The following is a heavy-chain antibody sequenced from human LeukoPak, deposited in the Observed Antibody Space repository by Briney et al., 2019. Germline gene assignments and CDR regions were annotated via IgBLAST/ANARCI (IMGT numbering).Heavy chain of an antibody. CDR1: GGSISSYY. D-gene: IGHD3-22*01. J-gene: IGHJ3*02. CDR3: ARLPLHYDDSSAHLGLRAFDI. V-gene: IGHV4-59*08. CDR2: IYHSGST. Sequence: SETLSLTCTVSGGSISSYYWSWIRQPPGKGLEWIGYIYHSGSTKYNPSLKSRVTISVDTSKNQFSLKLSSVTAADTAVYYCARLPLHYDDSSAHLGLRAFDIWGQGTMVIVSS.